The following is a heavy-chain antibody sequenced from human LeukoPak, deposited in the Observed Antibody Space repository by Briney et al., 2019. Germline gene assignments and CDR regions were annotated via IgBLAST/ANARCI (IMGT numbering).Heavy chain of an antibody. D-gene: IGHD3-10*01. Sequence: GGPLRLSCVVSGFTFSHYGMHWVRHDPGKGLEWVAAVSYDGSDKHYADSVKGRFTISRDNSKNTLYLQMSSLRADDTAVYYCAKDRRLVRGIMPYYYFGMDVWGQGTPVTVSS. V-gene: IGHV3-30*18. CDR2: VSYDGSDK. J-gene: IGHJ6*02. CDR1: GFTFSHYG. CDR3: AKDRRLVRGIMPYYYFGMDV.